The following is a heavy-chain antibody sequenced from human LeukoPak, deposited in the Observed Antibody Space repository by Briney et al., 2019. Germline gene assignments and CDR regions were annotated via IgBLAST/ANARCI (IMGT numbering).Heavy chain of an antibody. Sequence: PSETLSLTCTVSGGSISSGSYYWGWIRQPPGKGLEWIGSIYYSGSTYYNPSLKSRVTISVDTSKNPISLKLSSVTAPDTAVYYCARRPIVGATRYWGQGTLVTVSS. CDR1: GGSISSGSYY. J-gene: IGHJ4*02. CDR3: ARRPIVGATRY. V-gene: IGHV4-39*01. CDR2: IYYSGST. D-gene: IGHD1-26*01.